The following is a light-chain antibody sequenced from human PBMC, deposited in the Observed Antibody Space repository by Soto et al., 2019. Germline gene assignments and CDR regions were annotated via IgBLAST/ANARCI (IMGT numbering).Light chain of an antibody. CDR2: DVS. CDR1: SSDVGGYNY. V-gene: IGLV2-14*01. CDR3: SSYTSSSTLDVV. J-gene: IGLJ2*01. Sequence: SALTQPASVSGSPGQSITISCTGTSSDVGGYNYVSWYQQHPGKAPKLMIYDVSNRPSGVSNRFSGSKSGNTASLTISGLQAEDVADYYCSSYTSSSTLDVVFGGGTKVTVL.